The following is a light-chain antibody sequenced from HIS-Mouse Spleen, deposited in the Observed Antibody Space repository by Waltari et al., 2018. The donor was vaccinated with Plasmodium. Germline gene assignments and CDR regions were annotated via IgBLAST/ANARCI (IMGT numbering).Light chain of an antibody. CDR1: VLAKKY. CDR3: YAAADNNLV. Sequence: SYELTQPSSVSVSPGQTARITCSGAVLAKKYARWFQEKPGQAPVLVLYKDSERPSGVPERCSGSSSGTTGSLTSSGAQVEDEADYYCYAAADNNLVFGGGTKLTVL. V-gene: IGLV3-27*01. J-gene: IGLJ3*02. CDR2: KDS.